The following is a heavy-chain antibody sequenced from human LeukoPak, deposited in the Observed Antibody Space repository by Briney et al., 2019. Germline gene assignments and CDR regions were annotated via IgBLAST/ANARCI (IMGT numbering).Heavy chain of an antibody. D-gene: IGHD2-2*01. V-gene: IGHV4-38-2*02. J-gene: IGHJ6*04. CDR3: ARGCSSTSCYSKAIFEVVPRAMDV. CDR1: GYSISSGYY. CDR2: IYHSGST. Sequence: SETLSLTCTVSGYSISSGYYWGWIRQPPGKGLEWIGSIYHSGSTYYNPSLKSRVTISVDTSKNQFSLKLSSVTAADTAVYYCARGCSSTSCYSKAIFEVVPRAMDVWGKGTTVTVSS.